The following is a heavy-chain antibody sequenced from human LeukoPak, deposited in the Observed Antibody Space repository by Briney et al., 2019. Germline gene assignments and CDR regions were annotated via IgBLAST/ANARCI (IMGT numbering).Heavy chain of an antibody. Sequence: SGPTLVNPTQTLTLTCTFSGFSLSTSGVGVGWIRQPPGKALEWLALIYWDDDKRYSPSLKSRLTITKDTSKNQVVLTMTNMESITIATYYCAHSGYSNIFGNTFHIWGQGTMVTVSS. CDR2: IYWDDDK. J-gene: IGHJ3*02. V-gene: IGHV2-5*02. CDR3: AHSGYSNIFGNTFHI. D-gene: IGHD3-3*01. CDR1: GFSLSTSGVG.